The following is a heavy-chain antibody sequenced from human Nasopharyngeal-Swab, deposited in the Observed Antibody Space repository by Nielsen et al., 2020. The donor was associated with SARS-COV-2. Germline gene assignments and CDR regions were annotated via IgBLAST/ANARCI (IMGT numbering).Heavy chain of an antibody. V-gene: IGHV1-2*06. J-gene: IGHJ4*02. CDR1: GYTFTGYY. CDR3: ARDRRVIAVGGTGLDY. CDR2: INPNSGGP. D-gene: IGHD6-19*01. Sequence: ASVKVSCNASGYTFTGYYMHWLRQAPGQGLEWMGRINPNSGGPNHAQKFQGRVTMTRDTSISTAYMELSRLRSDDTAVYYYARDRRVIAVGGTGLDYWGQGTLVTVSS.